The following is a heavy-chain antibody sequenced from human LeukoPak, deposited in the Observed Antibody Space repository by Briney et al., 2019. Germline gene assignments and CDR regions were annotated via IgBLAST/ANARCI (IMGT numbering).Heavy chain of an antibody. CDR3: ARDQTDDCGSYNWFDP. J-gene: IGHJ5*02. CDR1: GGSISSYY. D-gene: IGHD1-26*01. V-gene: IGHV4-59*01. Sequence: PSETLSLTCTVSGGSISSYYWSWIRQPPGKGLEWIGNIYYSGSTNYNPSLKSRVTISVDTSKNQFSLKLSSVTAADTAVYYCARDQTDDCGSYNWFDPWGQGTLVTVSS. CDR2: IYYSGST.